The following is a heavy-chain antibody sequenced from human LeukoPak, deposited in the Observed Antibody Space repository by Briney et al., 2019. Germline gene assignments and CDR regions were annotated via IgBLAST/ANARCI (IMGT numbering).Heavy chain of an antibody. V-gene: IGHV3-21*01. D-gene: IGHD6-13*01. J-gene: IGHJ4*02. CDR1: GFTFSSYS. CDR3: AREGIAAAEDY. CDR2: ISSSSSYI. Sequence: AGGSLRLSCAASGFTFSSYSMNWVRQAPGKGLEWVSSISSSSSYIYYAESVKGRFTISRDNAKNSLYLQMNSLRAEDTAVYYCAREGIAAAEDYWGQGTLVTVSS.